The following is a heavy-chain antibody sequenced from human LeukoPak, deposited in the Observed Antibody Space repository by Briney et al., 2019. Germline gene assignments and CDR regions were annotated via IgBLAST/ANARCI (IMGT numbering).Heavy chain of an antibody. CDR2: IYSGGNT. J-gene: IGHJ6*02. CDR3: VKDLGSAITSALALDV. D-gene: IGHD2-15*01. CDR1: GFTVSGNY. Sequence: GSLRLSCAASGFTVSGNYMSWVRQAPGKGLEWVSIIYSGGNTYYADSVKGRFTISRDNRKNLLHLQMNSLRPDDSAVYYCVKDLGSAITSALALDVWGQGTTVTVSS. V-gene: IGHV3-66*01.